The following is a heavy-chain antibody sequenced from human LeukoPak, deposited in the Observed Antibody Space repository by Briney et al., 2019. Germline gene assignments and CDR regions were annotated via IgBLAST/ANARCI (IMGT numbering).Heavy chain of an antibody. CDR1: GSTFTSHG. CDR2: ISAYNGNT. CDR3: ARDMTPSGYSYGTYYYYMDV. V-gene: IGHV1-18*01. D-gene: IGHD5-18*01. J-gene: IGHJ6*03. Sequence: ASVKVSCKASGSTFTSHGISWVRQAPGQGLEWMGWISAYNGNTNYAQKFQGRVTMTRDTSISTAYMELSRLRSDDTAVYYCARDMTPSGYSYGTYYYYMDVWGKGTTVTVSS.